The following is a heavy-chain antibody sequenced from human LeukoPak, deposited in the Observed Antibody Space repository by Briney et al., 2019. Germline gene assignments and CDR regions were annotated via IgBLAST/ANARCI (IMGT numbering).Heavy chain of an antibody. CDR2: INWNGGST. CDR1: GFTFSSYW. V-gene: IGHV3-20*04. D-gene: IGHD6-19*01. CDR3: ARAGIEVAGFDY. J-gene: IGHJ4*02. Sequence: GGSLRLSCAASGFTFSSYWMSWVRQAPGKGLEWVSGINWNGGSTGYADSVEGRFTISRDNAKNSLYLQMNSLRAEDTAFYYCARAGIEVAGFDYWGQGTLVTVSS.